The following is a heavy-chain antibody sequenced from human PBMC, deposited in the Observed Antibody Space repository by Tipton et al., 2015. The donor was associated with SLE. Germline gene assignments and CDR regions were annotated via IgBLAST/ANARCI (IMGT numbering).Heavy chain of an antibody. D-gene: IGHD2-15*01. CDR3: ARAEGSWDAFDI. J-gene: IGHJ3*02. V-gene: IGHV4-34*01. CDR2: INHSGST. CDR1: GGSISGYY. Sequence: TLSLTCTVSGGSISGYYWSWIRQPPGKGLEWIGEINHSGSTNYNPSLKSRVTISVDTSRNQFSLKLSSVTAADTAVYYCARAEGSWDAFDIWGQGTMVTVSS.